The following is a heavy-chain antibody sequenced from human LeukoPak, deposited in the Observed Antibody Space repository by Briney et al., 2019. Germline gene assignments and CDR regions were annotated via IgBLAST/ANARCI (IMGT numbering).Heavy chain of an antibody. Sequence: GGSLRLSCAASGFTVNSNYMSWVRQAPGKGLEWVPVIYSGGSTYYADSVKGRFTISRDNSKNTLYLQMNSLRAEDTAVYYCARDRSYGGNSLDYWGQGTLVTVSS. D-gene: IGHD4-23*01. V-gene: IGHV3-66*01. CDR3: ARDRSYGGNSLDY. CDR1: GFTVNSNY. CDR2: IYSGGST. J-gene: IGHJ4*02.